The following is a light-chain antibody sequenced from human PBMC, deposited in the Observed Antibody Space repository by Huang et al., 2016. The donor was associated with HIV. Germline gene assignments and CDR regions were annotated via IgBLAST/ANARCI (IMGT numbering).Light chain of an antibody. CDR3: QQYDTSPLT. J-gene: IGKJ5*01. Sequence: EIVLTQSPGTLSLSPGERATLSCRASQNINSAYLAWYQQKPGQAPSLLIYGASNRATGVPDRFSGSGSGTDFTLTINRLEPDDFAVFCCQQYDTSPLTFGQGTRLEMK. CDR1: QNINSAY. CDR2: GAS. V-gene: IGKV3-20*01.